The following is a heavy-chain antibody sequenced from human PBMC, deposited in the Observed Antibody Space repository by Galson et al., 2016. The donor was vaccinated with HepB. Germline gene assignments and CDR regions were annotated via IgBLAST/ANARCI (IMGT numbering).Heavy chain of an antibody. CDR1: GLIFSNYG. D-gene: IGHD1-1*01. V-gene: IGHV3-30*03. J-gene: IGHJ4*02. CDR2: VSFDGSKI. Sequence: SLRLSCAASGLIFSNYGMHWVHQAPGKGLEWMAVVSFDGSKIFYADSVKGRFTISRDNSKNTLYLQMDSLRTEDTAVYYCARASNWNADPWGYWGQGTLVTVSS. CDR3: ARASNWNADPWGY.